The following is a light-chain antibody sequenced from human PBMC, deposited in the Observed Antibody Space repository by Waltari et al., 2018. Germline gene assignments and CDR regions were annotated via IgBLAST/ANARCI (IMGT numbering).Light chain of an antibody. Sequence: SYELTQPPSVSVSPGQTASISCSGDRLGDKFATCYQPKPGQSPVLVIYHDTKRPSGIPERFSGSNSGNTATLTISGTQALDEADYYCQTWDTSNEAIFGPGTKVTVL. V-gene: IGLV3-1*01. CDR1: RLGDKF. CDR2: HDT. J-gene: IGLJ1*01. CDR3: QTWDTSNEAI.